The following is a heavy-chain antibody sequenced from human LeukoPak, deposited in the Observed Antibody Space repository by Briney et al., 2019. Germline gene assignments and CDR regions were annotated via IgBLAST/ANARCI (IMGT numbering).Heavy chain of an antibody. D-gene: IGHD3-22*01. CDR1: GFVFSTYG. CDR2: IWDDGSNQ. V-gene: IGHV3-33*01. CDR3: ARDGGYHDSSGYYHSYYFDY. J-gene: IGHJ4*02. Sequence: GGSLRLSCAASGFVFSTYGMHWVRQAPGKGLEWVAVIWDDGSNQYYVDSVRGRFTISRDNSKNTLYLQMNSLRAEDTAVNYCARDGGYHDSSGYYHSYYFDYWGQGTLVTVSS.